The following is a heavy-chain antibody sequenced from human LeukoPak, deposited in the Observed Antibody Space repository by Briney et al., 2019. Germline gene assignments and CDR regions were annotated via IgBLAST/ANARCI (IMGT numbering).Heavy chain of an antibody. CDR1: GGSFSSTSYY. D-gene: IGHD1-14*01. V-gene: IGHV4-39*01. CDR2: IYNSGST. J-gene: IGHJ4*02. CDR3: TRIMTTGAGGDY. Sequence: PSETLSLTCTVSGGSFSSTSYYWGWIRQPPGKGLEWIGNIYNSGSTYYNPSLKSRVTISADTSKNQFSLRVRSVPAADTAVYYCTRIMTTGAGGDYWGQGTLVTVSS.